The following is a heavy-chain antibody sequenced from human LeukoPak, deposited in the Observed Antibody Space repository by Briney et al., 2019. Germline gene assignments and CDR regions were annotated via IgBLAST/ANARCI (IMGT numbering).Heavy chain of an antibody. CDR3: ARPYNWNFLYYMDV. D-gene: IGHD1-7*01. CDR2: INPNSGGT. CDR1: GYTFTGYY. V-gene: IGHV1-2*02. J-gene: IGHJ6*03. Sequence: ASVKVSCKASGYTFTGYYMHWVRQAPGQGLEWMGWINPNSGGTNYAQKFQGRVTMTRDTSISTAYMELSRLRSDDTAVYYCARPYNWNFLYYMDVWGKGTTVTVSS.